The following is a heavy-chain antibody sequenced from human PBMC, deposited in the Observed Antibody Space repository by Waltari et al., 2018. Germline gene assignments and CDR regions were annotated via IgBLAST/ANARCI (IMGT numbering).Heavy chain of an antibody. J-gene: IGHJ4*02. CDR2: IYYSGST. V-gene: IGHV4-39*07. CDR3: ARMALSSTSLDY. D-gene: IGHD2-2*01. CDR1: GGSISSSSYS. Sequence: QLQLQESGPGLVKPSETLSLTCPVSGGSISSSSYSWGWLRQPPGKGLEWIGSIYYSGSTYYNPSLKSRVTISVDTSKNQFSLKLSSVTAADTAVYYCARMALSSTSLDYWGQGTLVTVSS.